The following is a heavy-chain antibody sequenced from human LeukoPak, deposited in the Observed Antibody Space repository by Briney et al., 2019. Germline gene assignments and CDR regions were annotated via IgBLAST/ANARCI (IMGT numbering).Heavy chain of an antibody. CDR2: IIPIFGTA. J-gene: IGHJ4*02. V-gene: IGHV1-69*13. Sequence: ASVKVSCKASGGTFSSYAISWVRQAPGQGLEWMGGIIPIFGTANYAQKFQGRVTITADESTSTAYMELSSLRSEDTAVYYCARDLSGGNSLGHFHFDYWGQGTLVTVSS. CDR3: ARDLSGGNSLGHFHFDY. CDR1: GGTFSSYA. D-gene: IGHD4-23*01.